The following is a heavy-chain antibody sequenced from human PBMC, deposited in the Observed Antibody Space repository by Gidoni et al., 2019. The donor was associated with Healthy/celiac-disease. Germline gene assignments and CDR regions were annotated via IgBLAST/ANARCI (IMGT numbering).Heavy chain of an antibody. CDR2: INPRGGST. J-gene: IGHJ6*02. D-gene: IGHD2-2*01. CDR3: ARVPYQGWGSRYYYYGMDV. V-gene: IGHV1-46*01. CDR1: GYTFTSYY. Sequence: QVQLVQSGAEVKKPGASVKVSCKASGYTFTSYYMHWVRQAPGQGREWMGIINPRGGSTSYAQKFQGRATMTRDTSTSTVYMELSSLRPEDTAVYYWARVPYQGWGSRYYYYGMDVWGQGTTVTVSS.